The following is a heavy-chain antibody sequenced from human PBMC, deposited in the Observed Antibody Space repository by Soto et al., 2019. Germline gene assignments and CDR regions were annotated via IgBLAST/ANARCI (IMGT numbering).Heavy chain of an antibody. V-gene: IGHV3-23*01. J-gene: IGHJ4*02. CDR2: ISGNGNSA. Sequence: VQLLESGGGLVQPGGSLRLSCAASGFTFRDYAMNWVRLSPEKGLEWVSDISGNGNSARYADSVKGRFTISRDNSKDTLYLQMNSLRVDDTAVYYCVFGSWYQYYFDHWGQEILVAVSS. CDR1: GFTFRDYA. D-gene: IGHD6-13*01. CDR3: VFGSWYQYYFDH.